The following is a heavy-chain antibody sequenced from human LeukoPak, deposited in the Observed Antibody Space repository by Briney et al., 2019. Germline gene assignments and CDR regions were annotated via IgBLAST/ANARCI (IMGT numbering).Heavy chain of an antibody. D-gene: IGHD2-15*01. J-gene: IGHJ1*01. Sequence: SVTVSCKASGYTFTGYYMHWVRPAPGQGLEWVGWINPNSGGTNYAQKFQGRVTMTRDTSISTAYMELSRLRSDDTAVYYCARERTLTSCYDYWGEGTLDPVSS. CDR3: ARERTLTSCYDY. V-gene: IGHV1-2*02. CDR1: GYTFTGYY. CDR2: INPNSGGT.